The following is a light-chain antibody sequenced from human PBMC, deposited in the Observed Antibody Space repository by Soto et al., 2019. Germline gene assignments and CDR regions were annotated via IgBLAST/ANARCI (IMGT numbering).Light chain of an antibody. CDR2: DAS. V-gene: IGKV1-5*01. J-gene: IGKJ1*01. Sequence: DIQLTQSPSTLSASVGDRVTITCRASQRIDRYLAWYQQKPGKAPNLLVYDASTLEGGVPSRFRGSGSATEFIPTISSLQPDDFHTHYCQQYKDGAWTFGQGTNVDIK. CDR3: QQYKDGAWT. CDR1: QRIDRY.